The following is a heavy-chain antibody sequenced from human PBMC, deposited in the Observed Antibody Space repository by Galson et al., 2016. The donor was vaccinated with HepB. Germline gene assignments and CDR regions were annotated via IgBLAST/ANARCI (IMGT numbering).Heavy chain of an antibody. CDR2: ISYDGTYK. CDR3: ARDGSRTYNILTGFYSGPLGYYFDC. CDR1: GFVLSSYG. V-gene: IGHV3-30*04. D-gene: IGHD3-9*01. J-gene: IGHJ4*02. Sequence: SLRLSCAASGFVLSSYGLHWVRQAPGKGLEWVAVISYDGTYKSYADSVKGRFTISRDNSKNTLSLHMNSLRAEDTAVYYCARDGSRTYNILTGFYSGPLGYYFDCWGQGTLVTVSS.